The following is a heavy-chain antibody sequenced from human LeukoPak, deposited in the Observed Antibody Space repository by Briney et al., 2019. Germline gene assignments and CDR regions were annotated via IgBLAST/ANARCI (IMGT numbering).Heavy chain of an antibody. CDR1: GGSISSGVYH. D-gene: IGHD2-2*01. Sequence: SQTLSLTCTVSGGSISSGVYHWSWIRQPAGKGLEWIGHIYTSGTTNYNPSLKSRVTISVDTSKNQFSLKLSSVTAADTAVYYCAATSNYVDYWGQGTLVTVSS. V-gene: IGHV4-61*09. CDR3: AATSNYVDY. J-gene: IGHJ4*02. CDR2: IYTSGTT.